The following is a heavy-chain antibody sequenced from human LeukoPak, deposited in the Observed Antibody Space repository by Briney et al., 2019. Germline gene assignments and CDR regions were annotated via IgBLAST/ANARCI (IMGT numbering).Heavy chain of an antibody. V-gene: IGHV3-66*01. Sequence: GGSLRLSCAASRFAVSNNYLSWVRQAPGRGLEWVSVIYSDGSTYYTDSVKGGFTISRDTSKNTLYLQMNSLRPEDTAVYYCARDQRSESYYPWGWFDPWGKGTLVTVSP. D-gene: IGHD1-26*01. CDR3: ARDQRSESYYPWGWFDP. CDR2: IYSDGST. J-gene: IGHJ5*02. CDR1: RFAVSNNY.